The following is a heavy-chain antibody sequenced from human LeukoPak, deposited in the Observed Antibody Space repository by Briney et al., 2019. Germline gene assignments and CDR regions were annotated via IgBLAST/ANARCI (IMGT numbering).Heavy chain of an antibody. CDR2: IYYSGST. Sequence: SETLSLTCTVSGASISNYYWSWIRQPPGKGLEWIGYIYYSGSTNYNPSLNSRVTISVDKSKNQFSLKLSSVTAADTAVYYCARLSDSGIAAAHFQHWGQGTLVTVSS. CDR1: GASISNYY. V-gene: IGHV4-59*08. D-gene: IGHD6-13*01. CDR3: ARLSDSGIAAAHFQH. J-gene: IGHJ1*01.